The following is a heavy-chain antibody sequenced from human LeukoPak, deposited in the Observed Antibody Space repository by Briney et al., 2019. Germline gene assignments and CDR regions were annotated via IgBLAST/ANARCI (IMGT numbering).Heavy chain of an antibody. V-gene: IGHV3-48*02. J-gene: IGHJ4*02. CDR3: TRELGY. CDR2: ISSTTNTI. CDR1: GFSFSSYA. Sequence: GGSLRPSCAASGFSFSSYAMNWVRQAPGKGLEWVSYISSTTNTIYYADSVKGRFTISRDNAKNSLYLQMNSLRDEDTAVYYCTRELGYWGQGTLVTVSS.